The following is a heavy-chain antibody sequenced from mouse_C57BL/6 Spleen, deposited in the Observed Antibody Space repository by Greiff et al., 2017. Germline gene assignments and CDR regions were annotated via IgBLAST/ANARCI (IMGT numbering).Heavy chain of an antibody. Sequence: EVQLQQSGPELVKPGASVKISCKASGYSFTGYYMNWVKQSPEQSLEWIGEINPSTGGTTYNQKFKAKATLTVDKSSSTAYMQLKSLTSEDSAVYYCARTTMVTHFDVWGTGTTLTVSS. D-gene: IGHD2-13*01. V-gene: IGHV1-42*01. CDR3: ARTTMVTHFDV. CDR1: GYSFTGYY. CDR2: INPSTGGT. J-gene: IGHJ1*03.